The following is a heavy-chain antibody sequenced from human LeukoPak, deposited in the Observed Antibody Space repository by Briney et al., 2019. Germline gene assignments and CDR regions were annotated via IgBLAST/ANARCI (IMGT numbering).Heavy chain of an antibody. CDR1: GGSFSGYY. CDR2: INHSGST. J-gene: IGHJ4*02. V-gene: IGHV4-34*01. CDR3: ARGPGIHIVVVVAATYGYPFDY. D-gene: IGHD2-15*01. Sequence: SETLSLTCAVYGGSFSGYYCSWIRQPPGKGLGWIGEINHSGSTNYSPSLKSRVTISVDTSKNQFSLKLSSVTAADTAVYYCARGPGIHIVVVVAATYGYPFDYWGQGTLVTVSS.